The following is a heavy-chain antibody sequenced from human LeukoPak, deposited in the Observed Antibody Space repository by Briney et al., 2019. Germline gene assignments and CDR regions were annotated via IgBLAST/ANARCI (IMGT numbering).Heavy chain of an antibody. CDR2: ISWNSGSI. V-gene: IGHV3-9*01. D-gene: IGHD5-24*01. J-gene: IGHJ3*02. Sequence: GRSLRLSCAASGFTFDDYAMHWVRQAPGKGLEWVSGISWNSGSIGYADSVKGRFTISRDNAKNSLCLQMNSLRAEDTAVYYCARAGDGYNDAFDIWGQGTMVTVSS. CDR3: ARAGDGYNDAFDI. CDR1: GFTFDDYA.